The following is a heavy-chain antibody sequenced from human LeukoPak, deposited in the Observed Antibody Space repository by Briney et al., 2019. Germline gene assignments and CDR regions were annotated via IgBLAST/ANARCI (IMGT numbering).Heavy chain of an antibody. CDR2: IKQGGSEK. J-gene: IGHJ4*02. CDR1: GFTFSSYW. D-gene: IGHD3-3*01. Sequence: GGSLRLSCAASGFTFSSYWMSWVRQAPGKGLEWVANIKQGGSEKYYVDSVKGRFTISRDNAKNSLYLQMNSLRAEDTAVYYCAKTRRDFWSGHDYWGQGTLVTVSS. V-gene: IGHV3-7*01. CDR3: AKTRRDFWSGHDY.